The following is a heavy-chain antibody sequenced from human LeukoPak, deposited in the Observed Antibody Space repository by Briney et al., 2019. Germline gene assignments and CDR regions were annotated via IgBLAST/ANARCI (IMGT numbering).Heavy chain of an antibody. CDR2: IESKTDGGTT. V-gene: IGHV3-15*04. D-gene: IGHD3-10*01. CDR3: TTPFYSGSGSYYNAFGI. CDR1: GFTFSSYA. Sequence: GGSLRLSCAASGFTFSSYAMSWVRQAPGKGLEWVGRIESKTDGGTTNYAAPVKGRFTISRDDSENTLYLQMNSLKTEDTAVYYCTTPFYSGSGSYYNAFGIWGQGTVVTVSS. J-gene: IGHJ3*02.